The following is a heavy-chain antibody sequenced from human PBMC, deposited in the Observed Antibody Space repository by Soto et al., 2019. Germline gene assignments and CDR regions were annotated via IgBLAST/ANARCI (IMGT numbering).Heavy chain of an antibody. D-gene: IGHD3-16*01. CDR2: IKSDGTYT. Sequence: PGGSLRLSCTASGFTFSNYWMHWVRQAAEKGLEWVSRIKSDGTYTNYADSVKGRFTISRDNAKNTLSLQMHSLRAEDTAVYFCVGEDFDYWGQGTQVTVSS. V-gene: IGHV3-74*01. CDR3: VGEDFDY. CDR1: GFTFSNYW. J-gene: IGHJ4*02.